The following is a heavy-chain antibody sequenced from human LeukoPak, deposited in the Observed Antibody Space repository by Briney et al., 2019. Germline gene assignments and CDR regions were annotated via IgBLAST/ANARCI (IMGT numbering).Heavy chain of an antibody. CDR1: GFTFSSYS. Sequence: GGSLRLSCAASGFTFSSYSMNWVRQAPGKGLEWVSSISSSSSYIYYADSVKGRFTISRDNAKNSLYLQMNSLRAEDTAVYYCARVAVPYAFDIWGQGTMVTVSS. D-gene: IGHD6-6*01. V-gene: IGHV3-21*01. CDR3: ARVAVPYAFDI. J-gene: IGHJ3*02. CDR2: ISSSSSYI.